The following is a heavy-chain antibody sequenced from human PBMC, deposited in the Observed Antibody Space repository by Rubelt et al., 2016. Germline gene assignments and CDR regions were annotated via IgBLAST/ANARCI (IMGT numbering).Heavy chain of an antibody. CDR1: EFTFSSYD. Sequence: RLSCAVSEFTFSSYDMNWVRQAPGKGLEWVSYISTGISTSSYTIYYADSVKGRFTISRDNSKNTLYLQMNSLRAEDTAVYYCARDLGGYSGYDYFLAHYYYGMDVWGQGTTVTVSS. V-gene: IGHV3-48*01. CDR2: ISTGISTSSYTI. D-gene: IGHD5-12*01. CDR3: ARDLGGYSGYDYFLAHYYYGMDV. J-gene: IGHJ6*02.